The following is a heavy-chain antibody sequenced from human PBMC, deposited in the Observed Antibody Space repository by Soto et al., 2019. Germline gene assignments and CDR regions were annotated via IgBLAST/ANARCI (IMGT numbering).Heavy chain of an antibody. CDR1: GYTFTSYA. CDR2: INAGNGNT. CDR3: ARVKIKSDIDY. J-gene: IGHJ4*02. Sequence: QVPLVQSGAEVKKPGASVKVSCKASGYTFTSYAMHWVRQAPGQRHEWMGWINAGNGNTKYSQKFQGRVTITRDTSASTAYMELSSLRSEDTAVYYCARVKIKSDIDYWGQGTLVTVSS. V-gene: IGHV1-3*01. D-gene: IGHD2-15*01.